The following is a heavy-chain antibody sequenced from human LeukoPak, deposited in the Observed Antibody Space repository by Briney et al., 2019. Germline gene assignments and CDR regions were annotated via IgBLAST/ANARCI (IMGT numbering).Heavy chain of an antibody. D-gene: IGHD6-13*01. Sequence: KSGESLQISCQGSGYISTSYWIGWVRQLPGKGLEWMGIIYPGDSDTRYSPSFQGQVTVSADKSISTAYLQWSSLKASDTAMYYCARLIEQQLVPGGYWGRGTLVTVSS. V-gene: IGHV5-51*01. CDR3: ARLIEQQLVPGGY. J-gene: IGHJ4*02. CDR2: IYPGDSDT. CDR1: GYISTSYW.